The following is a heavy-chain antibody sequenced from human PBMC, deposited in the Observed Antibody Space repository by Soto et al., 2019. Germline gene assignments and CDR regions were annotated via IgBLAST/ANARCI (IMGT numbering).Heavy chain of an antibody. CDR3: AKASYGSGWYMAFDY. D-gene: IGHD6-19*01. V-gene: IGHV3-23*01. Sequence: EVQLLESGGGLVQPGGSLRLSCAASGFTFSSYAMSWVRQAPGKGLEWVSAISGSGGSTYYADSVKGRFTISRDNSKNTLYLQMNSLRAEDTTVYYCAKASYGSGWYMAFDYWGQGTLVTVSS. CDR1: GFTFSSYA. J-gene: IGHJ4*02. CDR2: ISGSGGST.